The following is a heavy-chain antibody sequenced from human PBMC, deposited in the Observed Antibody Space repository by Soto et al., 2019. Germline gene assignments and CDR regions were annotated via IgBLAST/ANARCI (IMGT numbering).Heavy chain of an antibody. D-gene: IGHD2-21*02. Sequence: SETLSLTCAISDYSISSDYYWGWIRQAPGKGLEWIGTIYHSGSTYYNPSLKSRVTISVDTSKNQFSLRLSSVTAADTAVYYCARGTDFYYYYYGMDVWGQGTTVTVS. V-gene: IGHV4-38-2*01. CDR3: ARGTDFYYYYYGMDV. CDR1: DYSISSDYY. CDR2: IYHSGST. J-gene: IGHJ6*02.